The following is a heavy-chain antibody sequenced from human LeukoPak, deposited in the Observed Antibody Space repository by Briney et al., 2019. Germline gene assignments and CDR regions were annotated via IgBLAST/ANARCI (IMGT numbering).Heavy chain of an antibody. V-gene: IGHV4-59*12. CDR3: ARDVGYYASGIYP. J-gene: IGHJ5*02. CDR2: IYYSGST. D-gene: IGHD3-10*01. Sequence: SETLSLTCTVSGGSISTYYWSWIRQPPGKGLEWIGSIYYSGSTYYNPSLKSRVTISVDTSKNQFSLKLNSVTAADTAVYYCARDVGYYASGIYPWGQGTLVTVSS. CDR1: GGSISTYY.